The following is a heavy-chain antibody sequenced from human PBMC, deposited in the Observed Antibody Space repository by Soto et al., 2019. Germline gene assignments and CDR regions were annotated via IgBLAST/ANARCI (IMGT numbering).Heavy chain of an antibody. CDR2: IYYSRTT. CDR3: ASARGESTGYHFDH. D-gene: IGHD3-22*01. Sequence: SETLSLTFTVSGASISNGHYSWSWIRQPPGQGLEWIGCIYYSRTTYYNRSLKSRLTISVDTSRNQFSLKLSSVTAADTAVYSCASARGESTGYHFDHWGQGTLVTVSS. J-gene: IGHJ4*02. V-gene: IGHV4-30-4*01. CDR1: GASISNGHYS.